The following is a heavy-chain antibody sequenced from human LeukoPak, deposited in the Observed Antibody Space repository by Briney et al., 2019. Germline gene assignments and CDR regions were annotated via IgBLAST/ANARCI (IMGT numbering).Heavy chain of an antibody. Sequence: GGSLRLSCAASGFTFSSYAMSWVRQAPGKGLEWVSAISGSGGSTYYADSVKGRFTISRDNSKNTLYLQMNSLRAEDTAVYYCAKTRPPCSGGSRYFRYFDYWGQGTLVTVSS. CDR2: ISGSGGST. J-gene: IGHJ4*02. CDR1: GFTFSSYA. D-gene: IGHD2-15*01. V-gene: IGHV3-23*01. CDR3: AKTRPPCSGGSRYFRYFDY.